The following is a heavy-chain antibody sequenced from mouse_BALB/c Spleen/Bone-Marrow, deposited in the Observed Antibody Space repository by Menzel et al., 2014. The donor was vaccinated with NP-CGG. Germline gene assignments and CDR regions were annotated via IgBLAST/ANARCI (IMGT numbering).Heavy chain of an antibody. Sequence: EVKLQESGAGLVKPGASVKLSCTASGFNIKDTYMHWVKQRPEQGLEWIGRIDPANGNTKYDPKFQGKATITADTSSNTAYLQLSSLTSEDTAVYYCANYYYGSSLFAYWGQGTLVTVSA. CDR2: IDPANGNT. V-gene: IGHV14-3*02. J-gene: IGHJ3*01. CDR1: GFNIKDTY. CDR3: ANYYYGSSLFAY. D-gene: IGHD1-1*01.